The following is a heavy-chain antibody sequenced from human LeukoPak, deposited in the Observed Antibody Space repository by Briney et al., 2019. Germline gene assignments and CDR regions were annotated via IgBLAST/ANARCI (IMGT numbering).Heavy chain of an antibody. CDR2: ISYDGSNK. Sequence: GGSLRLSCAASGFTFSSYAMHWVRQAPGKGLEWVAVISYDGSNKYYADSVKGRFTISRDNSKNTLYLQMNSLRAEDTAVYYCARFPRSWYFQHWGQGTLVTVSS. CDR1: GFTFSSYA. D-gene: IGHD6-13*01. V-gene: IGHV3-30*04. CDR3: ARFPRSWYFQH. J-gene: IGHJ1*01.